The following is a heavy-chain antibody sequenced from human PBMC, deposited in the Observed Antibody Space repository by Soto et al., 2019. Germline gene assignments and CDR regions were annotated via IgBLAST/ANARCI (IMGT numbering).Heavy chain of an antibody. CDR2: ISSDGSEK. CDR3: AKNVVRGHWYFDL. Sequence: QVQLVESGGGVVQPGKSLTLSCAASGIAFSGCGMFWVRQTPSKGLEWVAAISSDGSEKYYADSVKGRFTISRDNSKNTLYVQMNSLRTEDTAVYYCAKNVVRGHWYFDLWGRGTRVTVSS. CDR1: GIAFSGCG. V-gene: IGHV3-30*18. D-gene: IGHD3-10*01. J-gene: IGHJ2*01.